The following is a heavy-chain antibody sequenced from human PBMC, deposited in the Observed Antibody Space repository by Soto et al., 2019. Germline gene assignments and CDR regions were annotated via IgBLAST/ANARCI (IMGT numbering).Heavy chain of an antibody. CDR1: GGSITAGNYV. CDR2: ISYSGT. D-gene: IGHD1-26*01. J-gene: IGHJ6*02. Sequence: SETLSLTCTVSGGSITAGNYVLTWIRQSPGKGLEWIGYISYSGTYYNPSLKSRLTISIDTSKNQLSLQVTSVTAADTAVYYCATRRATFFFYGMDVWGQGTTVTVSS. V-gene: IGHV4-30-4*01. CDR3: ATRRATFFFYGMDV.